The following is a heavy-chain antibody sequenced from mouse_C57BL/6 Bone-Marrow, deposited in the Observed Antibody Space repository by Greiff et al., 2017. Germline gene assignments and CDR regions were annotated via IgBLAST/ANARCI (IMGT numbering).Heavy chain of an antibody. CDR1: GYTFTDYY. D-gene: IGHD2-1*01. V-gene: IGHV1-19*01. CDR2: INPYNGGT. Sequence: EVMLVESGPVLVKPGASVKMSCKASGYTFTDYYMNWVKQSHGKSLEWIGVINPYNGGTSYNQKFKGKATLTVDKSSSTAYMELNSLTSEDSAVYYCARLGGNYGFAYWGQGTLVTVSA. CDR3: ARLGGNYGFAY. J-gene: IGHJ3*01.